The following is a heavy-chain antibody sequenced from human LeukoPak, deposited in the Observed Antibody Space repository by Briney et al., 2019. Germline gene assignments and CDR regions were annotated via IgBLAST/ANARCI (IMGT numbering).Heavy chain of an antibody. CDR2: IYTSGST. CDR3: ARLRYSSGWGLFDY. V-gene: IGHV4-4*07. D-gene: IGHD6-19*01. Sequence: SETLSLTCTVSGGSISSYYWSWIRQPAGKGLEWIGHIYTSGSTNYNPSLKSRVTMSVDTSKNQFSLKLSSVTAADTAVYYCARLRYSSGWGLFDYWGQGTLVTVSS. CDR1: GGSISSYY. J-gene: IGHJ4*02.